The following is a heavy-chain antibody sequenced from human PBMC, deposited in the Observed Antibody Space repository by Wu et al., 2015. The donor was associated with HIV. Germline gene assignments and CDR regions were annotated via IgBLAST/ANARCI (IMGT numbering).Heavy chain of an antibody. D-gene: IGHD3-3*01. J-gene: IGHJ4*02. CDR1: GYTFTSYA. CDR2: ISAYNGDT. CDR3: ARGQLWAILEWLDY. V-gene: IGHV1-18*01. Sequence: QVQLVQSGAEVKKPGASVKVSCKASGYTFTSYAITWVRQAPGQGLEWMGWISAYNGDTNYAQNLQGRVTMTTDTSTSTAYMELRSLRSDDTAVYYCARGQLWAILEWLDYWGQGTLVTVSS.